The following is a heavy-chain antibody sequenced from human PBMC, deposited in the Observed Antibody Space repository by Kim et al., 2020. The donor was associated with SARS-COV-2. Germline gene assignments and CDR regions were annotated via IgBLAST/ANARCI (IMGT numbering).Heavy chain of an antibody. CDR2: IGWNSCAI. CDR1: GFSFGDYG. Sequence: GGSLRLSCAASGFSFGDYGMAWVRQGPGKGLEWVAGIGWNSCAIAYADSVKGRFTISRDDAKNSLYLQMNSLRPEDTAVYYCVRDAGTSPGVYYYGMYV. D-gene: IGHD6-13*01. J-gene: IGHJ6*01. V-gene: IGHV3-9*01. CDR3: VRDAGTSPGVYYYGMYV.